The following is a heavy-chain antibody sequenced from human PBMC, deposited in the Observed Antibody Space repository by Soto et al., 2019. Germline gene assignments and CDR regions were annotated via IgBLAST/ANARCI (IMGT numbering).Heavy chain of an antibody. Sequence: QMQLQESGPGLVKPSETLSLTCTVSGGSISSSTYFWGWVRQPPGKGLEWIGSIYFSGSTYYSPSLKSRATISLDTSKNQFSLKLTSVTAADTAGYYCARHQRDGYNPWGQGTMVTVSS. CDR3: ARHQRDGYNP. D-gene: IGHD5-12*01. V-gene: IGHV4-39*01. CDR2: IYFSGST. J-gene: IGHJ3*01. CDR1: GGSISSSTYF.